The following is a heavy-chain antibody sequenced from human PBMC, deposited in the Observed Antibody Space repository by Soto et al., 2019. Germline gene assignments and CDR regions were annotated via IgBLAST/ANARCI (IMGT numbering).Heavy chain of an antibody. Sequence: QVHLVESGGGVVQPGRSLRLSCSVSGFTFRSHSMHWVRQAPGKGLEWLAVISFDGSNKYYADSVKGRFTVSRDNSKNAQYLHINSLRDEDTALYDCATCGFEWELRSFDYWGQGTRVTVSS. CDR3: ATCGFEWELRSFDY. D-gene: IGHD1-26*01. CDR2: ISFDGSNK. CDR1: GFTFRSHS. V-gene: IGHV3-30*04. J-gene: IGHJ4*02.